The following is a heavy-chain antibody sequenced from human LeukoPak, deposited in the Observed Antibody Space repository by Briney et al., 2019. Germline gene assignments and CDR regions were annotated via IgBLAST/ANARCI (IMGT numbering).Heavy chain of an antibody. Sequence: GGSLRLSCEASGFTFDDYGMHWVRHAPGKGLEWVSTISWNSASVGYVDSVKGRFTISRDNAKKTLYLQMNSLRPEDTALYYCAKDYGYSSSWYDYWGQGTLVTVSS. CDR3: AKDYGYSSSWYDY. CDR1: GFTFDDYG. V-gene: IGHV3-9*01. CDR2: ISWNSASV. J-gene: IGHJ4*02. D-gene: IGHD6-13*01.